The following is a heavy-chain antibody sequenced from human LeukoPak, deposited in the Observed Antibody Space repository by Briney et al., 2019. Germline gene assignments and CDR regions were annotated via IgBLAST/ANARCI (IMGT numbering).Heavy chain of an antibody. CDR2: INHSGST. J-gene: IGHJ4*02. Sequence: SETLSLTCAVYGGSFSGYYWSWIRQPPGKGLEWIGEINHSGSTNYNPSLKSRVTISVDTSKNQLSLKLSSVTAADTAVYYCARGPKTDIVVVPAATFLDYWGQGTLVTVSS. V-gene: IGHV4-34*01. D-gene: IGHD2-2*01. CDR1: GGSFSGYY. CDR3: ARGPKTDIVVVPAATFLDY.